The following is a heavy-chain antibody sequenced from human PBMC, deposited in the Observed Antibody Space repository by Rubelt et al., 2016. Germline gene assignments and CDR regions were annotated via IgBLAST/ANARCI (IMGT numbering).Heavy chain of an antibody. D-gene: IGHD2-21*01. CDR2: IIPILGIA. J-gene: IGHJ4*02. V-gene: IGHV1-69*04. CDR1: GGTFSSYA. CDR3: AREVMAISDY. Sequence: QVQLVQSGAEVKKPGSSVKVSCKASGGTFSSYAISWVRQAPGQGLEWMGRIIPILGIANYARRFQGRVRITADKSTSTAYMELSSLRSEDTAVYYCAREVMAISDYWGQGTLVTVSS.